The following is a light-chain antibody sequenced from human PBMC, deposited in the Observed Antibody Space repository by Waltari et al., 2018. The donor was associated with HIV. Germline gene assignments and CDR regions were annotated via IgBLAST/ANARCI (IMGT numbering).Light chain of an antibody. J-gene: IGLJ3*02. CDR2: RNN. Sequence: QTVLTQPPSASETPGRTITLSCSGTSTNIGSKSVHWYGQLPHTAPKLLIYRNNQRPAGVPGRFSGSKSGTSASLAISDLQSDDDADYYCASWDDSLSAWLFGGGTKLTVL. CDR1: STNIGSKS. V-gene: IGLV1-47*01. CDR3: ASWDDSLSAWL.